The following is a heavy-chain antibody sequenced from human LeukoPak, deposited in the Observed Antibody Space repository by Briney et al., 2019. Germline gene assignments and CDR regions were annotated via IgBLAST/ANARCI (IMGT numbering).Heavy chain of an antibody. CDR3: ARSNYYDSRSWGFDI. J-gene: IGHJ3*02. CDR2: ISYDGTNK. V-gene: IGHV3-30*04. Sequence: GGSLRLSCAASGFTFSSYAMHWVRQAPGKGLEWVTIISYDGTNKYYVDSVKGRFTISRDNSKNTLFLQMNSLRAEDTAVYYCARSNYYDSRSWGFDIWGQGTMVTVSS. CDR1: GFTFSSYA. D-gene: IGHD3-22*01.